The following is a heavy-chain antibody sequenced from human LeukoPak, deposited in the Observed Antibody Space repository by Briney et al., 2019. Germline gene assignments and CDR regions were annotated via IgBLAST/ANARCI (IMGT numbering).Heavy chain of an antibody. CDR1: GYTFTGYY. CDR3: ARDWDTVVYAFDI. J-gene: IGHJ3*02. Sequence: GASVKVSCKASGYTFTGYYMHWVRQAPGQGLEWMGWINPNSGGTNYAQKFQGRVTMTRDTSISTAYMELSRLRSDDTAVYYCARDWDTVVYAFDIWGQGTMVTVSS. V-gene: IGHV1-2*02. CDR2: INPNSGGT. D-gene: IGHD4-23*01.